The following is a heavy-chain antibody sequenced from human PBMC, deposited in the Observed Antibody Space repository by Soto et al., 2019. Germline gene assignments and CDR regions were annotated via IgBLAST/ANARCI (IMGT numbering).Heavy chain of an antibody. J-gene: IGHJ2*01. CDR2: ISYDGSNK. CDR1: GFTFSSYA. V-gene: IGHV3-30*04. D-gene: IGHD3-3*01. CDR3: ARAQAETGVGRVHWYFDL. Sequence: GGSLRLSCAASGFTFSSYAMHWVRQAPGKGLEWVAVISYDGSNKYYADSVKGRFTISRDNSKNTLYLQMNSLRAEDTAVYYGARAQAETGVGRVHWYFDLWGRGTLVTVSS.